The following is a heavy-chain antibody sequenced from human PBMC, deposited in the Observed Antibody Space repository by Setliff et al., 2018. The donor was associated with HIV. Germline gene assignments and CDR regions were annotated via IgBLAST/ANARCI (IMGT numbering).Heavy chain of an antibody. CDR2: VYQSGST. CDR3: ARGRDDAWELSDR. Sequence: SETLSLTCSVSGGSITSYYWAWIRQSPGKGLEWIGYVYQSGSTYYNPDPSLTGRVTISLDTSKNQFSLKLSSVTAADAAVYYCARGRDDAWELSDRWGQGTLVTVSS. D-gene: IGHD1-26*01. V-gene: IGHV4-59*04. CDR1: GGSITSYY. J-gene: IGHJ4*02.